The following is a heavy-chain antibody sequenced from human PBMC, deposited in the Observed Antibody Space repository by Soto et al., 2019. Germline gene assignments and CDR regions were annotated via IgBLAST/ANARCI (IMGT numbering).Heavy chain of an antibody. Sequence: RGYCAASVFTLSSRSLNWVRQAPGKGLEWVAYISGSSTTIYYADSVKGRFTISRDNAKKAVYLQMNSLRDEDTAGYDCARGELDRPVDYRSTETRGTVSS. D-gene: IGHD1-1*01. CDR1: VFTLSSRS. CDR3: ARGELDRPVDY. CDR2: ISGSSTTI. V-gene: IGHV3-48*02. J-gene: IGHJ4*02.